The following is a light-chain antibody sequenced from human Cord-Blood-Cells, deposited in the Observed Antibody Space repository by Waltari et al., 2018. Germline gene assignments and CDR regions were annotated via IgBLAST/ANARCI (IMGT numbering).Light chain of an antibody. CDR3: CSYAGSYTYVV. CDR1: RSDVGGYNH. J-gene: IGLJ2*01. Sequence: QSALTQPRSVSGSPGQSVTISGTGTRSDVGGYNHVSWYQQPPGKAPNLMIYDVSKRPSGVPDRFAGSKSGNTASLTISGLQAEDEADYYCCSYAGSYTYVVFGGGTKLTVL. CDR2: DVS. V-gene: IGLV2-11*01.